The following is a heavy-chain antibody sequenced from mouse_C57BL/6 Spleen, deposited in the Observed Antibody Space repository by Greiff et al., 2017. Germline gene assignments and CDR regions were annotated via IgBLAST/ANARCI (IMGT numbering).Heavy chain of an antibody. V-gene: IGHV5-16*01. CDR3: ARGPYYYGISWYFDV. CDR1: GFTFSDYY. J-gene: IGHJ1*03. Sequence: EVQLVESEGGLVQPGSSMKLSCTASGFTFSDYYMAWVRQVPEKGLEWVANINYDGSSTYYLDSLKSRFIISRDNAKNILYLQMSSLKSEDTASYYCARGPYYYGISWYFDVWGTGTTVTVAS. CDR2: INYDGSST. D-gene: IGHD1-1*01.